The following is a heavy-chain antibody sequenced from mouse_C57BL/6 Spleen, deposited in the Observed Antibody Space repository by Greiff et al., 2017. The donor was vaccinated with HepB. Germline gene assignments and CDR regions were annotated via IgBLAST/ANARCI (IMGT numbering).Heavy chain of an antibody. Sequence: EVQLQQSGPELVKPGASVKISCKASGYTFTDYYMNWVKQSHGKSLEWIGDINPNNGGTSYNQKFKGKATLTVDKSSSTAYMELRSLTSEDSAVYYCARLRDGSSGDAMDYWGQGTSVTVSS. CDR1: GYTFTDYY. D-gene: IGHD1-1*01. CDR3: ARLRDGSSGDAMDY. V-gene: IGHV1-26*01. CDR2: INPNNGGT. J-gene: IGHJ4*01.